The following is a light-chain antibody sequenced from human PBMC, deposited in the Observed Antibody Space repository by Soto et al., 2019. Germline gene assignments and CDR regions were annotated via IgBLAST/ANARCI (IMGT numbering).Light chain of an antibody. J-gene: IGKJ1*01. CDR1: QTISSW. V-gene: IGKV1-5*01. Sequence: DIQMTQDSSTLSGSVGDRVTITFRASQTISSWLAWYQQKLGKAPKLLIYAASSLQSGVPSRFSGSGSGTEFTLTISSLQPDDFATYYCQHYNSYSEAFGQGTKVDIK. CDR2: AAS. CDR3: QHYNSYSEA.